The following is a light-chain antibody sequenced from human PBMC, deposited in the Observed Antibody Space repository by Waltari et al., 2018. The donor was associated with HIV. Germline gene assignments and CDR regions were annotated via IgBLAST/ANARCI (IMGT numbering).Light chain of an antibody. CDR2: GVG. J-gene: IGLJ3*02. CDR3: SSYINTDTRV. V-gene: IGLV2-14*01. Sequence: QSALTQPASVSGSLGQSITISCTGTSSDLGLSNLVSWYQQHPGKAPQLVMHGVGTRPFVVPDRCSGSKAGDTASLTISTLQAEDGADYYCSSYINTDTRVFGVGTKVTVL. CDR1: SSDLGLSNL.